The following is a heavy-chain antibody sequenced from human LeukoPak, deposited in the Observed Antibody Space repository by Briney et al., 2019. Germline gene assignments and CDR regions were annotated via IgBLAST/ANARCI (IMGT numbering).Heavy chain of an antibody. J-gene: IGHJ4*02. CDR2: ISGSGGTT. CDR3: AKESGRIAVAGFAFDY. V-gene: IGHV3-23*01. D-gene: IGHD6-19*01. Sequence: GWSLRLYCVASGFTVSSYYMTWVRQAQGKGLEWVSAISGSGGTTYFADSVKGRFTISRDNSRDTLYLQMNSLRAEDTAVYYCAKESGRIAVAGFAFDYWGQGTLVTVSS. CDR1: GFTVSSYY.